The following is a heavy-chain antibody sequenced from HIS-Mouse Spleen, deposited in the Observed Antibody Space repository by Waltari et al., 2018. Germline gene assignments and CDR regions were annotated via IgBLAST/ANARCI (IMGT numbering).Heavy chain of an antibody. J-gene: IGHJ5*02. CDR1: GGSISSSSYY. V-gene: IGHV4-39*07. CDR3: ARTDWKYWFDP. D-gene: IGHD1-1*01. CDR2: IYYSGST. Sequence: QLQLQESGPGLVKPSETLSLTCTVSGGSISSSSYYWGWIRQPPGKGLEWIGSIYYSGSTYYNPALKSRVTISVDTSKNQFSLKLSSVTAADTAVYYCARTDWKYWFDPWGQGTLVTVSS.